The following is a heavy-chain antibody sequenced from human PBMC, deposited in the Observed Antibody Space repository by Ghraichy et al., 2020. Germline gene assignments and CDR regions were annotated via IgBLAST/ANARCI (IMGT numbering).Heavy chain of an antibody. D-gene: IGHD2-2*01. V-gene: IGHV4-39*01. CDR3: ASLPAALFRENDFDY. J-gene: IGHJ4*02. CDR2: IYYIGST. Sequence: SETLSLTCTVSGGSISSSSYYWGWIRQPPGKGLEWIGSIYYIGSTYYNPSLKSRVTISVDTSKNQFSLKLSSVTAADTAVYYCASLPAALFRENDFDYWGQGTLVTVSS. CDR1: GGSISSSSYY.